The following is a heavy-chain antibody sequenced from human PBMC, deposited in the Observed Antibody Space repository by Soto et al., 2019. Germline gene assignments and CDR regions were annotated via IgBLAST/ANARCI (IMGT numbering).Heavy chain of an antibody. J-gene: IGHJ5*02. V-gene: IGHV4-4*02. CDR2: IYHDGST. D-gene: IGHD3-22*01. CDR1: GGSISSINW. Sequence: PSETLSLTCGVSGGSISSINWWSWVRQSPGKGLEWIGEIYHDGSTNYNPSLKSRVAISVDTSKSQFSLRLNSVTAADTAVYYCATAPETFSPAGYYVNWFDPWGHGTLVTVSS. CDR3: ATAPETFSPAGYYVNWFDP.